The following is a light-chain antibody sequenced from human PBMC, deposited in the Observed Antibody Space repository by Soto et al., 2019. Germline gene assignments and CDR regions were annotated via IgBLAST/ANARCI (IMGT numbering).Light chain of an antibody. J-gene: IGLJ2*01. CDR2: DVS. CDR1: SSDVAGYDY. CDR3: CSYAGSYTSL. Sequence: QSALTQPHSVSGSPGQSVTISCTGTSSDVAGYDYVSWYQHHPGKAPKLTIYDVSKRPSGVPDRFSGSKSGNTASLTISGLQAEDEADYYCCSYAGSYTSLFGGGTKLTVL. V-gene: IGLV2-11*01.